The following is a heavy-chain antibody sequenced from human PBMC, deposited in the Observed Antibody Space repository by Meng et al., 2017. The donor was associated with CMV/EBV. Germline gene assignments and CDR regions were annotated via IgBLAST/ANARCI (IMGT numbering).Heavy chain of an antibody. V-gene: IGHV3-74*01. CDR1: GFTFSSYW. CDR2: INSDGSST. Sequence: GESLKISCAASGFTFSSYWMHWVRQAPGKGLVWVSRINSDGSSTSYADSVKGRFTISRDNSKNTLYLQMNSLRAEDTAVYYCAKDALGYDFWSGYYTGYYYYGMDVWGQGTTVTVSS. CDR3: AKDALGYDFWSGYYTGYYYYGMDV. J-gene: IGHJ6*02. D-gene: IGHD3-3*01.